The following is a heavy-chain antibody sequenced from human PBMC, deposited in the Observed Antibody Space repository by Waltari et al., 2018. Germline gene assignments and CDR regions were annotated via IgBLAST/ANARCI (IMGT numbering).Heavy chain of an antibody. CDR1: GGSISSSSYY. D-gene: IGHD6-13*01. CDR2: SYYSGST. Sequence: QLQLQESGPGLVKPSETLSLTCTVSGGSISSSSYYWGWIRQPPGKGLEWIGSSYYSGSTNYNPSLKSRVTISVDTSKNQFSLKLSSVTAADTAVYYCASHSSSWYWGGHYFDYWGQGTLVTVSS. V-gene: IGHV4-39*01. J-gene: IGHJ4*02. CDR3: ASHSSSWYWGGHYFDY.